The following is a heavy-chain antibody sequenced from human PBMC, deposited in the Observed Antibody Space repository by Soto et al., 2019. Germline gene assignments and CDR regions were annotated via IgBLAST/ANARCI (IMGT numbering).Heavy chain of an antibody. CDR2: ISYDGSTK. CDR1: GFTFSSYA. V-gene: IGHV3-30-3*01. J-gene: IGHJ4*02. D-gene: IGHD6-19*01. Sequence: QVQLVESGGGVVQPGRSLRLSCTASGFTFSSYAMHWVRQAPGTWLEWVAVISYDGSTKYYADSVKGRFTISRDNSKNTMYLQMNSLRVEDTAVYYCASPYSSGWYGDLDYWGQGTLVNVSS. CDR3: ASPYSSGWYGDLDY.